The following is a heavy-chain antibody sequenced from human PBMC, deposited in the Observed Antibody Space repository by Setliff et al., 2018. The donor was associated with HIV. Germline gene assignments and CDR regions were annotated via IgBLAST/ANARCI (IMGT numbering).Heavy chain of an antibody. CDR2: ISGSGGST. CDR1: GFTFSSYA. V-gene: IGHV3-23*01. J-gene: IGHJ3*02. D-gene: IGHD2-2*03. CDR3: AKDLDIVVVPAAPDAFDI. Sequence: PGGSLRLSCAASGFTFSSYASGGVRQAPGKGLEWVSAISGSGGSTYYADSVKGRFTISSDNSKNTLYLQMNSLRAEDTAVYYCAKDLDIVVVPAAPDAFDIWGQGTMVTVSS.